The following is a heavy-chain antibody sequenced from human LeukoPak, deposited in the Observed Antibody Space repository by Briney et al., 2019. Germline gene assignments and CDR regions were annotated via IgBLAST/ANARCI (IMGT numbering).Heavy chain of an antibody. V-gene: IGHV4-38-2*02. D-gene: IGHD6-19*01. CDR1: GYSISSGYY. J-gene: IGHJ4*02. CDR3: ARIQWPVVGVFDY. CDR2: IYHSGST. Sequence: PSETLSLTCTVSGYSISSGYYWGWIRQPPGKGLEWIGSIYHSGSTYYNPSLKSRVTISVGTSKNQFSLKLSSVTAADTAVYYCARIQWPVVGVFDYWGQGTLVTVSS.